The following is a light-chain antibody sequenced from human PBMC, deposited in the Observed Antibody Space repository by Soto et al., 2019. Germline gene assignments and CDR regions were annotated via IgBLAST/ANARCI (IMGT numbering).Light chain of an antibody. CDR1: SSDVGGYNY. CDR2: DVS. J-gene: IGLJ2*01. Sequence: QSVLTQPASVSGSPGQSITISCTGTSSDVGGYNYVSWYQQHPGKAPKLMIYDVSNRPSGVSNRFSGSKSGNTASLTISGLQAADEAHYYCSSYTSSSTVVFGGGTKLTVL. CDR3: SSYTSSSTVV. V-gene: IGLV2-14*01.